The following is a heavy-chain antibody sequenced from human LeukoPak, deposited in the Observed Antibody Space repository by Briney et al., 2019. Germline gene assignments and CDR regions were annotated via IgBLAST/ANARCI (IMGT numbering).Heavy chain of an antibody. CDR3: ARDSGSYEYYFDY. CDR1: GGTFSSYA. Sequence: SVKVSCKASGGTFSSYAISWVRQAPGQGLEWMGGIIPIFGTANYAQKFQGRVTITTDESTSTAYMELSGLRSEDTAVYYCARDSGSYEYYFDYWGQGTLVTVSS. J-gene: IGHJ4*02. CDR2: IIPIFGTA. D-gene: IGHD1-26*01. V-gene: IGHV1-69*05.